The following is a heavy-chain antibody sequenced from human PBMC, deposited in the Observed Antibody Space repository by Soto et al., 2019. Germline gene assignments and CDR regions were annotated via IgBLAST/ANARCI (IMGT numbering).Heavy chain of an antibody. V-gene: IGHV3-23*01. Sequence: GSLRLSCAASGFTFSSYAMSWVRQAPGKGLEWVSAISGSGGSTYYADSVKGRFTISRDNSKNTLYLQMNSLRAEDTAVYYCAKVGTDPERITIFGVVTTYFDYWGQGTLVTVSS. D-gene: IGHD3-3*01. J-gene: IGHJ4*02. CDR1: GFTFSSYA. CDR2: ISGSGGST. CDR3: AKVGTDPERITIFGVVTTYFDY.